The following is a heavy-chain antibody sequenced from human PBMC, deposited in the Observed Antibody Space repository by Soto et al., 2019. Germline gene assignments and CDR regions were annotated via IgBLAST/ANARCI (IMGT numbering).Heavy chain of an antibody. CDR3: ARDIWGDHYKSLDY. V-gene: IGHV3-33*01. CDR2: IWYDGSRI. CDR1: GFTFRNYG. J-gene: IGHJ4*02. Sequence: QVQLVEYGGGVVQPGMSLILSSAPSGFTFRNYGMHWVRRAPVKGLEWVPGIWYDGSRIYYADSVKGRCTISRDNFNNRLALEMNSLRVEDTAVYYCARDIWGDHYKSLDYWGQGTLVTVSS. D-gene: IGHD3-16*01.